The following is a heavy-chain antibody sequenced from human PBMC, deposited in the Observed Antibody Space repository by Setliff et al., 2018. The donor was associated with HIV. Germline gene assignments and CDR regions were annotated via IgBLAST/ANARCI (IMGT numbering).Heavy chain of an antibody. CDR1: GITFINAA. J-gene: IGHJ4*01. CDR2: IYSGSSSA. V-gene: IGHV3-23*03. CDR3: AKEPSSCSAPRPSLCGYFDS. Sequence: LRLSCVTSGITFINAAVAWVRQAPGKGPEWISFIYSGSSSAVFADSVKGRFTISRDNSRNTLVLQMNSLSAEETAVYYCAKEPSSCSAPRPSLCGYFDSWGQGTQVTVSS. D-gene: IGHD2-21*01.